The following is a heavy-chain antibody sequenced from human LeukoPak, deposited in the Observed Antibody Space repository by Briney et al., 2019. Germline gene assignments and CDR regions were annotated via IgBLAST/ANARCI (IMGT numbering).Heavy chain of an antibody. V-gene: IGHV5-51*01. J-gene: IGHJ4*02. CDR1: GYSFTSYW. CDR2: IYPGDSDT. D-gene: IGHD3-9*01. CDR3: ARRYFDWLSNQYYFDY. Sequence: GESLKISCKGSGYSFTSYWIGWVRQMPGKGLEWVGIIYPGDSDTRYSPSFQGQVTISAAKSISTAYLQWSSLKASDTAMDYCARRYFDWLSNQYYFDYWGQGTLVTVSS.